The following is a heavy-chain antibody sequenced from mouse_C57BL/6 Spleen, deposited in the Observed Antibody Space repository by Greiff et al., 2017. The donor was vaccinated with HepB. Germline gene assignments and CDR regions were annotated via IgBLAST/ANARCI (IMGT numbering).Heavy chain of an antibody. J-gene: IGHJ4*01. CDR3: ARGDGSSYDYYAMDY. D-gene: IGHD1-1*01. V-gene: IGHV1-54*01. Sequence: QVQLQQSGAELVRPGTSVKVSCKASGYAFTNYLIEWVKQRPGQGLEWIGVINPGSGGTNYNEKFKGKATLTADKSSSTAYMQLSSLTSEESAVYFCARGDGSSYDYYAMDYWGQGTSVTVSS. CDR1: GYAFTNYL. CDR2: INPGSGGT.